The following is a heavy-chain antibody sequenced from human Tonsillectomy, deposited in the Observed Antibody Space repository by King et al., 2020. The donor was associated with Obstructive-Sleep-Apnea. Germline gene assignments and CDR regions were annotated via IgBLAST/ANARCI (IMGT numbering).Heavy chain of an antibody. Sequence: QLVQSGGGLVQPGGSLRLSCAASGFTFSSYAMSWVRQAPGKGLEWVSGISGIGDSAYYADSVKGRFTISRDNSKNTLYLQMNSLRAEDTAVYYCAKDRYEFWSGYDYWGQGTLVTVSS. J-gene: IGHJ4*02. CDR3: AKDRYEFWSGYDY. CDR2: ISGIGDSA. V-gene: IGHV3-23*04. CDR1: GFTFSSYA. D-gene: IGHD3-3*01.